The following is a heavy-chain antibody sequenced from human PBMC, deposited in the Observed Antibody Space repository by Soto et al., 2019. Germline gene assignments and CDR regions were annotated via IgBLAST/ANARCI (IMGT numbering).Heavy chain of an antibody. CDR1: GGSISSGGYY. D-gene: IGHD3-9*01. CDR3: ARANYDILTGYWKTYYYGMDV. CDR2: IYYSGST. J-gene: IGHJ6*02. V-gene: IGHV4-31*03. Sequence: QVQLQESGPGLVKPSQTLSLTCTVSGGSISSGGYYWSWIRQHPGKGLEWIGYIYYSGSTYYNPSLKRRVTISVDTSKNQFSLKLSSVTAADTAVYYCARANYDILTGYWKTYYYGMDVWGQGTTVTVSS.